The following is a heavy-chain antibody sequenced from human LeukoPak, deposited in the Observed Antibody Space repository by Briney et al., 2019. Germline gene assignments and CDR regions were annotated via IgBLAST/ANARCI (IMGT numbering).Heavy chain of an antibody. D-gene: IGHD3-22*01. CDR1: GYTFTGYY. J-gene: IGHJ4*02. V-gene: IGHV1-2*02. CDR3: ARVSDYYDSSGPEYYFDY. CDR2: INPNSGGT. Sequence: ASVKVSCKASGYTFTGYYMHWVRQAPGQGLEWMGWINPNSGGTNYAQKFQGRVTMTRDTSISTAYMELSRLRSDDTAVDYCARVSDYYDSSGPEYYFDYWGQGTLVTVSS.